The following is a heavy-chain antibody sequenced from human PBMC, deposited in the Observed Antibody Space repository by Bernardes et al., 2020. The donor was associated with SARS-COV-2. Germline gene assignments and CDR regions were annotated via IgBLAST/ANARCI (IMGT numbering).Heavy chain of an antibody. CDR3: ARLYHYYDSSGYSNFDY. Sequence: SETLSLTCTVSGGSISSSSYYWGWIRQPPGKGLEWIWSIYYSGITYYNPSLKSRVTISVDTSKNQFSLKLSSVTAADTAVYYCARLYHYYDSSGYSNFDYWGQGTLVTVSS. V-gene: IGHV4-39*01. CDR1: GGSISSSSYY. CDR2: IYYSGIT. D-gene: IGHD3-22*01. J-gene: IGHJ4*02.